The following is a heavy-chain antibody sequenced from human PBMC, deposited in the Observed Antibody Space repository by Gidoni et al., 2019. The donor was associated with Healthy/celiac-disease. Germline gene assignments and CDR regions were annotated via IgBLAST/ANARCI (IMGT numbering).Heavy chain of an antibody. D-gene: IGHD2-15*01. CDR3: ARGGYCSGGSCYYDAFDI. V-gene: IGHV1-69*01. J-gene: IGHJ3*02. CDR1: GGTFISYA. Sequence: QVQLVQSGAEVKKPGSSVKVSCKSSGGTFISYALSWVRQAPGQGLEWMGGIIPIFGTANYAQKFQGRVTITADESTRTAYMELSSLRSEDTAVYYGARGGYCSGGSCYYDAFDIWGQGTMVTVSS. CDR2: IIPIFGTA.